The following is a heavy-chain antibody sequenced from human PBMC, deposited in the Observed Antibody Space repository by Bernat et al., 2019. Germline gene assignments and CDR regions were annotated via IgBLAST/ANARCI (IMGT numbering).Heavy chain of an antibody. Sequence: EVQLLESGGDLVQPGGSLTLSCAVSGFTFSNYSMSWVRQAPGKGLEWVSSISSGASSTWYADSVKGRFTISRDNSKNTLSLQMNSLRDEDTAVYYCAKRGSSGGYGYYFDSWGQGAVVAVSS. D-gene: IGHD2-15*01. CDR2: ISSGASST. CDR1: GFTFSNYS. J-gene: IGHJ4*02. V-gene: IGHV3-23*01. CDR3: AKRGSSGGYGYYFDS.